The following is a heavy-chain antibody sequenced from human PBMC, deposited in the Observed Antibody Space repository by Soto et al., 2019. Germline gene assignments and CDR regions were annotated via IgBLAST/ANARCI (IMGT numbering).Heavy chain of an antibody. J-gene: IGHJ4*02. CDR1: GDSMSPYY. CDR3: ARARRSNLNSGPYYFDY. V-gene: IGHV4-59*01. CDR2: INYTGSN. D-gene: IGHD1-7*01. Sequence: QVQLQETGPGLVKPSETLSLTCTVSGDSMSPYYWSWIRQPPGKGLEWIGFINYTGSNNYNPSLKSRVTLAVDMSTQQFSLELSSAAAADTAVYHCARARRSNLNSGPYYFDYWGQGTLVTVSS.